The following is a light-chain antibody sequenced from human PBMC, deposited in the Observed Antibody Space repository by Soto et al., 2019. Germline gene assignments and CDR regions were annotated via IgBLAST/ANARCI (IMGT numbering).Light chain of an antibody. Sequence: ALTQPRSVSGSPGQSVTISCTGASGDVGGYNFVSWYQQHPGKAPTLMIFDVSQRPSGVPDRFSGSKSGNTASLTISGLQAEDEADYYCCSYGGSYTWVFGGGTKLTVL. CDR2: DVS. V-gene: IGLV2-11*01. CDR1: SGDVGGYNF. J-gene: IGLJ3*02. CDR3: CSYGGSYTWV.